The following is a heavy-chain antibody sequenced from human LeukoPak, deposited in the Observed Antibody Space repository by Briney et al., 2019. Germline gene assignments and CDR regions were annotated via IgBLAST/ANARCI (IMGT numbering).Heavy chain of an antibody. J-gene: IGHJ3*02. D-gene: IGHD3-22*01. V-gene: IGHV3-30*02. Sequence: PGGSLRLSCAASGFTLSSYGMHWVRQAPGKGLEWVAFIRYDGSNKFYADSVKGRFTISRDNPRNTLYLQMNSLRAEDTAVYYCARGVTMIGPSDAFDIWGQGTMVTVSS. CDR3: ARGVTMIGPSDAFDI. CDR1: GFTLSSYG. CDR2: IRYDGSNK.